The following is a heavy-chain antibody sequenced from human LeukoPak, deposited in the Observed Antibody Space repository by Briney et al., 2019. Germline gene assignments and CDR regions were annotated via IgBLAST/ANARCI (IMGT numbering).Heavy chain of an antibody. D-gene: IGHD6-19*01. J-gene: IGHJ1*01. CDR3: ARCIAVAGTSGKYFQY. CDR2: IFHSGST. V-gene: IGHV4-59*12. Sequence: SETQSLTCTVSGGSISSYYWSWIRQPPGKGLEWIGYIFHSGSTDYNPSLKSRATISVDRSKNQFSLKLNSVTAADTAVYYCARCIAVAGTSGKYFQYWGQGTLVTVSP. CDR1: GGSISSYY.